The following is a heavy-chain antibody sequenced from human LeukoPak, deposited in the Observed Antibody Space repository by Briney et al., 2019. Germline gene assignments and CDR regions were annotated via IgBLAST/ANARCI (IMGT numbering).Heavy chain of an antibody. V-gene: IGHV4-59*01. J-gene: IGHJ3*02. CDR1: GGSISGFY. Sequence: SETLSLTCTVSGGSISGFYWSWIRQPPGKGLEWIGYISYFGSTNYNPSLESRVIMSVDTSKNQFSLKLCSMTAADTAVYYCARDGDTAMILFAFDIWGQGTMVTVSS. D-gene: IGHD5-18*01. CDR2: ISYFGST. CDR3: ARDGDTAMILFAFDI.